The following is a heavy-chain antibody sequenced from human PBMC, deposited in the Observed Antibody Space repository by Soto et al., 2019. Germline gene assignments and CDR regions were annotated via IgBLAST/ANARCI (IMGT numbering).Heavy chain of an antibody. V-gene: IGHV3-7*05. CDR3: ARQSSAYYYYGVDV. Sequence: EMQLVESGGGSVQPGGSLRLSCAASGFTFSSFWMSWVRRAPGKGLEWVANIKQDGSDKYYVDSVKGRFTISRDNANNSLYLQMDSLRAEDTAVYYCARQSSAYYYYGVDVRGQGSTVTVSS. CDR1: GFTFSSFW. J-gene: IGHJ6*02. CDR2: IKQDGSDK. D-gene: IGHD2-2*01.